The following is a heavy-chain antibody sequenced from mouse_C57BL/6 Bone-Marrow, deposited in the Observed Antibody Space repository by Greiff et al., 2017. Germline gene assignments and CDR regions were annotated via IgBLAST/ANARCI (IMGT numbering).Heavy chain of an antibody. CDR3: ASYSNFNYYAMDY. V-gene: IGHV1-26*01. J-gene: IGHJ4*01. CDR2: INPNNGGT. Sequence: VQLKQSGPELVKPGASVKISCKASGYTFTDYYMNWVKQSHGKSLEWIGDINPNNGGTSYNQKFKGKATLTVDKSSSTAYMELRSLTSEDSAVYYSASYSNFNYYAMDYWGQGTSVTVSS. CDR1: GYTFTDYY. D-gene: IGHD2-5*01.